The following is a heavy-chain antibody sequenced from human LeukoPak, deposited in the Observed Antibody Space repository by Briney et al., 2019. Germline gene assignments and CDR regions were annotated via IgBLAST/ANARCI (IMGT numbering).Heavy chain of an antibody. J-gene: IGHJ4*02. CDR3: AKAGSIAARPPIFDY. CDR1: GFTFSSYA. Sequence: PGGSLRLSCAAPGFTFSSYAMSWVRQAPGKGLEWVSAISGSGGSTYYADSVKGRFTISRGNSKNTLYLQMNSLRAEDTAVYYCAKAGSIAARPPIFDYWGQGTLVTVSS. V-gene: IGHV3-23*01. CDR2: ISGSGGST. D-gene: IGHD6-6*01.